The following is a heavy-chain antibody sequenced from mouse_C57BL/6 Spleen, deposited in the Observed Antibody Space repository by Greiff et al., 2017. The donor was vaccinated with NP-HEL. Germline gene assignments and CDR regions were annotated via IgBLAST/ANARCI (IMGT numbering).Heavy chain of an antibody. D-gene: IGHD1-1*01. J-gene: IGHJ2*01. V-gene: IGHV5-12*01. Sequence: VQVVESGGGLVQPGGSLKLSCAASGFTFSDYYMYWVRQTPEKRLEWVAYISNGGGSTYYPDTVKGRFTISRDNAKNTLYLQMSRLKSEDTAMYYCARRTTPYYGSLDYWGQGTTLTVSS. CDR1: GFTFSDYY. CDR3: ARRTTPYYGSLDY. CDR2: ISNGGGST.